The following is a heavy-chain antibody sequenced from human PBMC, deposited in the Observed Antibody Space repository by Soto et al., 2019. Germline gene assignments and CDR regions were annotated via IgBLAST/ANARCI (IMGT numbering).Heavy chain of an antibody. Sequence: SETLSLTCTVSGGSISSGDYYWSWIRQPPGKGLEWIGYIYYSGSTYYNPSLKSRVTISVDTSKNQFSLKLSSVTAADTAVYYCARDGTYGSHRFDSWGQGTLVTVSS. CDR2: IYYSGST. D-gene: IGHD4-17*01. CDR3: ARDGTYGSHRFDS. J-gene: IGHJ4*02. CDR1: GGSISSGDYY. V-gene: IGHV4-30-4*01.